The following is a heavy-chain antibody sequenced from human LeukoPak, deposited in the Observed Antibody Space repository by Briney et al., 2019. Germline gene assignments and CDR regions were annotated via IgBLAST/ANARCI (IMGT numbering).Heavy chain of an antibody. V-gene: IGHV4-59*01. Sequence: SETLSLTCTVSGGSISSYYWSWIRLPPGKGLEWIGYLSKSGNTNYSPSLKSRVTIFGDTSKNQFFLKLSSVTAADTAVYYCARARYVDSFYAFDIWGQGTLVTVSS. D-gene: IGHD3-9*01. CDR2: LSKSGNT. CDR3: ARARYVDSFYAFDI. CDR1: GGSISSYY. J-gene: IGHJ3*02.